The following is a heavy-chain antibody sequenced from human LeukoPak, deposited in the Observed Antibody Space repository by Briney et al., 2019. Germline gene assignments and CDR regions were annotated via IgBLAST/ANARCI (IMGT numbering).Heavy chain of an antibody. J-gene: IGHJ6*02. V-gene: IGHV3-49*04. CDR1: GFTFGDYA. CDR2: IRSKAYGGTT. CDR3: TRERWLLNPARYYYGMDV. Sequence: GGSLRLSCTASGFTFGDYAMSWVRQAAGKGLDWVGFIRSKAYGGTTEYAASVKGRFTISRDDSKSIAYLQMNSLKTEDTAVYYCTRERWLLNPARYYYGMDVWGQGTTVTVSS. D-gene: IGHD5-24*01.